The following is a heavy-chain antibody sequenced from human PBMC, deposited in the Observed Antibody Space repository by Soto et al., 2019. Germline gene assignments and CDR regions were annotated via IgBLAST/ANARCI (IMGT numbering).Heavy chain of an antibody. D-gene: IGHD3-16*02. CDR3: AIDASLRDYIWGSYRYYMGG. CDR1: GYTFTSYG. Sequence: QVQLVQSGAEVKKPGASVKVSCKASGYTFTSYGISWVRQAPGQGLEWMGWISDYNGNTNYAQKLQGIVTMTTDTSTITARMGMRSLRSDDTALYCSAIDASLRDYIWGSYRYYMGGWGRGTTVTVSS. CDR2: ISDYNGNT. J-gene: IGHJ6*03. V-gene: IGHV1-18*01.